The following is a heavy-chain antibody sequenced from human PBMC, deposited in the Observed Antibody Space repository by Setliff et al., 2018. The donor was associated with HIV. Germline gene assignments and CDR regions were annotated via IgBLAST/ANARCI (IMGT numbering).Heavy chain of an antibody. D-gene: IGHD5-12*01. Sequence: PSETLSLTCTVSGDSISSGGYYWSWIRQLPGKGLEWMWYIYYSGATYYNPSLKNRVTISLDTSKSQFSLKLTSVTDADTALYYCASGRGAKGGYDYFGSWGQGTLVTVSS. CDR3: ASGRGAKGGYDYFGS. V-gene: IGHV4-31*03. CDR1: GDSISSGGYY. J-gene: IGHJ4*02. CDR2: IYYSGAT.